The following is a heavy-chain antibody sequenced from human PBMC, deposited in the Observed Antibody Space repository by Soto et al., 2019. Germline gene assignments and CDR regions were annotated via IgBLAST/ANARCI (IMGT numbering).Heavy chain of an antibody. D-gene: IGHD6-19*01. V-gene: IGHV4-39*01. CDR1: GGSISSSSYY. CDR2: IYYSGST. J-gene: IGHJ4*02. CDR3: ARMGARSGVLDY. Sequence: QLQLQESGPGLVKPSETLSLTCTVSGGSISSSSYYWGWIRQPPGKGLEWIGSIYYSGSTYYNPSLKSRVTISVDTSKNQFSLKLSSVTAADTAVYYCARMGARSGVLDYWGQGTLVTVSS.